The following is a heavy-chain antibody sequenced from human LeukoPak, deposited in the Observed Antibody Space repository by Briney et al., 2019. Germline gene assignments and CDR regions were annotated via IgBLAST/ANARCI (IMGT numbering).Heavy chain of an antibody. J-gene: IGHJ4*02. V-gene: IGHV4-59*01. D-gene: IGHD6-19*01. CDR2: IYYTGST. Sequence: SETLSLTCTVSGGSISSYYWGWIRQPPGKGLEWIGCIYYTGSTNYNPSLKSRVTISVDTSKNQFSLKLSSVTAADTAVYYCATGRAYSSVDYWGQGTLVTVSS. CDR3: ATGRAYSSVDY. CDR1: GGSISSYY.